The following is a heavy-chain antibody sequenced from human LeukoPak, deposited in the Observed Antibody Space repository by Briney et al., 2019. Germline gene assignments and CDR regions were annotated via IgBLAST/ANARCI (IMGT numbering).Heavy chain of an antibody. Sequence: GGSLRLSCAASGITFSSYAMSWVRQAPGKGLEWVSVISGSGGTTYYADSVKGRFTISRDNSKNTLYLQMSSLRAEDTAVYYCAKKAGSRTDQYPLDYWDQGTLVTVSS. D-gene: IGHD2-15*01. CDR1: GITFSSYA. CDR2: ISGSGGTT. V-gene: IGHV3-23*01. J-gene: IGHJ4*02. CDR3: AKKAGSRTDQYPLDY.